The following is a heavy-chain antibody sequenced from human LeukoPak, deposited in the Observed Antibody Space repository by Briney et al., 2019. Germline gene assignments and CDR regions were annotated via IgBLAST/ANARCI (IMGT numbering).Heavy chain of an antibody. V-gene: IGHV3-11*05. Sequence: PGGSLRLSCAASGFTFSDYYMSWIRQAPGKGLEWPSYIRSSNSYTNYADSVKGRFTISRDNAKNTLYLQMNSLRAEDTAVYYCAKDSSGWPTGGDYWGQGTLVTVSS. CDR3: AKDSSGWPTGGDY. D-gene: IGHD6-19*01. J-gene: IGHJ4*02. CDR1: GFTFSDYY. CDR2: IRSSNSYT.